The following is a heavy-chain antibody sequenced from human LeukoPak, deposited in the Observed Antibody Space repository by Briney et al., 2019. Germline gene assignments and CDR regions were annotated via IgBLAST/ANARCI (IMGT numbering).Heavy chain of an antibody. CDR2: INHSGST. Sequence: SETLSLTCAVYGGSFSGYYWSWIRQPPGKGLEWIGEINHSGSTNYNPSLKSRVTISVDTSKNQFSLKLSSVTAADTAAYYCARGPTDYYDSSGYYHTPYYYYMDVWGKGTTVTVSS. V-gene: IGHV4-34*01. CDR3: ARGPTDYYDSSGYYHTPYYYYMDV. CDR1: GGSFSGYY. J-gene: IGHJ6*03. D-gene: IGHD3-22*01.